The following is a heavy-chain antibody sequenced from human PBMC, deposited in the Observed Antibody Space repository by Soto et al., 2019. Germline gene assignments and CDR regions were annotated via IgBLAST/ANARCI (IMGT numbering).Heavy chain of an antibody. V-gene: IGHV3-23*01. J-gene: IGHJ4*02. CDR3: AKPGGGTGWYSV. Sequence: GGSLRLSCAASGFPFSSYAMSWVRQAPGKGLEWVSSISGSTLATYYADSVKGRFTVSRDNSKSTLYPQMDSLRAEDTAVYFCAKPGGGTGWYSVWGQGTLVTVSS. D-gene: IGHD6-19*01. CDR2: ISGSTLAT. CDR1: GFPFSSYA.